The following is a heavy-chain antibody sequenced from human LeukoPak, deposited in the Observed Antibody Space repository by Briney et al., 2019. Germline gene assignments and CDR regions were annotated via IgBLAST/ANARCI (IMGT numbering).Heavy chain of an antibody. CDR3: ATNSDYEGLFAY. CDR2: IKSKADGGTT. D-gene: IGHD5-12*01. J-gene: IGHJ4*02. V-gene: IGHV3-15*01. CDR1: RFTFSNAW. Sequence: PGGSLRLSCAASRFTFSNAWMSWVRQAPGKGLEWVGRIKSKADGGTTDYAAPVKGRFTISRDDSENTLYLQMNSLKTEDTAVYYCATNSDYEGLFAYWGQGSLVTVSS.